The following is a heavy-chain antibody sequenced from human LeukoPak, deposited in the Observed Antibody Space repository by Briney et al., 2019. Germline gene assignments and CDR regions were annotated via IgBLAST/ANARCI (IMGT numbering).Heavy chain of an antibody. V-gene: IGHV3-23*01. CDR2: ITDSGDDT. CDR3: AKGVGPSAPNGRVFDF. D-gene: IGHD2-2*01. CDR1: GFTFNNYA. J-gene: IGHJ4*02. Sequence: GGSLRLSCAASGFTFNNYAMSWVRQAPGKGLEWVAIITDSGDDTRHADSAKGRFTNSRDNSKNTLCLQMNSLRAEDTAFYYCAKGVGPSAPNGRVFDFWGQGTLVTVSS.